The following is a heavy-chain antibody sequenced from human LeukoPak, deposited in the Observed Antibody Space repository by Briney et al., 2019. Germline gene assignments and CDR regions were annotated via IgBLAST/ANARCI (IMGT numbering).Heavy chain of an antibody. CDR2: ISGSGGST. Sequence: PGGSLRLSCAVSGFTFRSYWISWVRQAPGRGLEWVSAISGSGGSTFYADSVKGRFTMSRDNSKNTLYLQMNSLRAEDTAVYYCAKEASYCTNGVCYSRIFDTWDQGTLVTVSS. CDR1: GFTFRSYW. V-gene: IGHV3-23*01. D-gene: IGHD2-8*01. CDR3: AKEASYCTNGVCYSRIFDT. J-gene: IGHJ5*02.